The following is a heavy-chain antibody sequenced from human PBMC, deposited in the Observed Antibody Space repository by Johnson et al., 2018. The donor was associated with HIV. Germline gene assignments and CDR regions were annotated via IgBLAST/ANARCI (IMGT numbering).Heavy chain of an antibody. CDR2: ISYDGSNK. Sequence: QVQLLESGGGLVQPGGSLRLSCAASGFTFSSYGMHWVRQAPGKGLEWVAVISYDGSNKYYADSVKGRFTISRDNSKNTLYLQMNSLRAEDTAVYYCARDSVGSPSAFDIWGQGTMVTVSS. J-gene: IGHJ3*02. CDR1: GFTFSSYG. CDR3: ARDSVGSPSAFDI. V-gene: IGHV3-30*19. D-gene: IGHD3-10*01.